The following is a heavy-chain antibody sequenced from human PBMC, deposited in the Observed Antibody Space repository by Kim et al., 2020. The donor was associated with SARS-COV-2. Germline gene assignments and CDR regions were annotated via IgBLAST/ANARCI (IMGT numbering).Heavy chain of an antibody. V-gene: IGHV3-21*01. CDR1: GFTFSSYS. D-gene: IGHD1-26*01. Sequence: GGSLRLSCAASGFTFSSYSMNWVRQAPGKGLEWVSSISSSSYIYYADSVKGRFTISRDNAKNSLYLQMNSLRAEDTAVYYCAREGRDSGYFDYWGQGTLVTVSS. J-gene: IGHJ4*02. CDR3: AREGRDSGYFDY. CDR2: ISSSSYI.